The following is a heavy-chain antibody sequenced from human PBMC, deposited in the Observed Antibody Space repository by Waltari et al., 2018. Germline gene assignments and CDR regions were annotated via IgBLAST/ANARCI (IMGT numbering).Heavy chain of an antibody. CDR1: GGSISSNSYY. CDR3: ARDRGYCTNGVCYNWFDP. Sequence: QLQLQESGPGLVKPSETLSLTCTVSGGSISSNSYYWGWIRQHPGKGLEWIGSIYYSGSTYYNPSLKSRVTISVDTSKNQFSLKLSSVTAADTAVYYCARDRGYCTNGVCYNWFDPWGQGTLVTVSS. CDR2: IYYSGST. D-gene: IGHD2-8*01. J-gene: IGHJ5*02. V-gene: IGHV4-39*07.